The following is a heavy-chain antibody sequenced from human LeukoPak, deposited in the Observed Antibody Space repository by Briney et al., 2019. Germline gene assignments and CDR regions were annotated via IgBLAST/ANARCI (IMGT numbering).Heavy chain of an antibody. D-gene: IGHD3-3*01. CDR1: GFTFSSYA. CDR2: ISGSGGST. Sequence: GGSLRLSCAASGFTFSSYAMSWVRQAPGKGLEWVSAISGSGGSTYYADSVKGRFTISRDNSRNTLYLQMNSLRAEDTAVYYCAKDQAGEWLFESLYYFDYWGQGTLVTVSS. CDR3: AKDQAGEWLFESLYYFDY. V-gene: IGHV3-23*01. J-gene: IGHJ4*02.